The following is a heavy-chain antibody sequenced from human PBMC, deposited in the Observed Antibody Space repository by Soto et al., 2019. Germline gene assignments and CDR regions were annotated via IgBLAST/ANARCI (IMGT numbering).Heavy chain of an antibody. CDR3: AGGAMVTPYYYGLDV. Sequence: EVRLLESGGGLVQPGGSLRLYCAGSGFTSRNYSMSWVRHAPGKGLEWFSTTSGSGHYIQYRYSVNGRFTISRDNSKNTLYLPINSLRAEDTSVYYCAGGAMVTPYYYGLDVWGQGTTVTVSS. D-gene: IGHD5-18*01. CDR2: TSGSGHYI. CDR1: GFTSRNYS. J-gene: IGHJ6*02. V-gene: IGHV3-23*01.